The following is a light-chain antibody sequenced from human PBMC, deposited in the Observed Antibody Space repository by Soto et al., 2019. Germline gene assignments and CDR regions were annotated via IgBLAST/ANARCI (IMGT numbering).Light chain of an antibody. J-gene: IGKJ4*01. V-gene: IGKV2-28*01. CDR2: LGS. CDR1: QSLLHSNGYNY. CDR3: QQFSSYPLT. Sequence: DIVMTQSPLSLPVTPGEPASISCTSSQSLLHSNGYNYLDWYLQKPGQSPQLLIYLGSNRASGVPDRFSGSGSGTDFTLRISRVEAEDFAVYYCQQFSSYPLTFGGGTKV.